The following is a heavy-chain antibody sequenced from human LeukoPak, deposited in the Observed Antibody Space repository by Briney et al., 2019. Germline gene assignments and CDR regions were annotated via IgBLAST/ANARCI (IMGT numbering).Heavy chain of an antibody. CDR1: GFTFSSYE. Sequence: GGSLRLSCAASGFTFSSYEMNWVRQAPGKGLEWVSAISGSGGSTYYADSVKGRFTISRDNSKNTLYLQMNSLRAEDTAVYYCAKVLAYYYDSSGYLDLYFDYWGQGTLVTVSS. D-gene: IGHD3-22*01. V-gene: IGHV3-23*01. J-gene: IGHJ4*02. CDR2: ISGSGGST. CDR3: AKVLAYYYDSSGYLDLYFDY.